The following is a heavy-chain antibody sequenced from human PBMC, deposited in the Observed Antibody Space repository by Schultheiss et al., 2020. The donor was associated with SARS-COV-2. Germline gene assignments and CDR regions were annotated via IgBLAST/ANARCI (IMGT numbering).Heavy chain of an antibody. CDR3: AKGGHVLRYFDWLPEYYFDY. Sequence: GESLKISCAASGFTFSSYAMHWVRQAPGKGLEWVAVISYDGSNKYYADSVKGRFTISRDNSKNTLYLQMNSLRAEDTAVYYCAKGGHVLRYFDWLPEYYFDYWGQGTLVTVSS. V-gene: IGHV3-30-3*01. J-gene: IGHJ4*02. CDR1: GFTFSSYA. CDR2: ISYDGSNK. D-gene: IGHD3-9*01.